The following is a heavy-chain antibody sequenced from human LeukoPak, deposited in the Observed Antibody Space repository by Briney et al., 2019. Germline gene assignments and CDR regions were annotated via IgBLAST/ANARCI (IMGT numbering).Heavy chain of an antibody. CDR1: GFTVSSNY. CDR2: IYGGGNI. D-gene: IGHD5-24*01. J-gene: IGHJ4*02. Sequence: GGSLRLSCAASGFTVSSNYMNWVRQAPGKGLEWVSVIYGGGNIYYADSVKGRFTISRDNSRNTLYLQMNSLRAEDTAVYYCARGAGYNYPYYFDYWGQGTLVTVSS. CDR3: ARGAGYNYPYYFDY. V-gene: IGHV3-53*01.